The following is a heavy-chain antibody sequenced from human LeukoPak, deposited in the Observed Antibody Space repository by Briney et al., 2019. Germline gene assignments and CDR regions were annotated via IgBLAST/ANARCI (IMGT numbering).Heavy chain of an antibody. V-gene: IGHV6-1*01. CDR1: GDSVSSNSAA. CDR2: TYYRSKWYN. J-gene: IGHJ4*02. D-gene: IGHD5/OR15-5a*01. CDR3: ATLVSTRYYFDY. Sequence: NPSQTLPLTCAISGDSVSSNSAAWNWIRQSPSRGLEWLGRTYYRSKWYNDYAVSVKSRITINPDTSKNQFSLRLTSVTAADTAVYFCATLVSTRYYFDYWGQGTLVTVSS.